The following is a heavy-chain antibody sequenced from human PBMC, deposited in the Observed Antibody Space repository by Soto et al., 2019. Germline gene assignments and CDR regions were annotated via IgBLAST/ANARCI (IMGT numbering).Heavy chain of an antibody. CDR3: TRGKGYYDILPGY. D-gene: IGHD3-9*01. CDR2: IRSKAYGGTT. J-gene: IGHJ4*02. Sequence: SGGSLRLSCTASGFTFGDYAMSWVRQAPGKGLEWVGFIRSKAYGGTTEYAASVKGRFTISRDDSKSIAYLQMNSLKTEDTAVYYCTRGKGYYDILPGYWGQGTLVTVSS. CDR1: GFTFGDYA. V-gene: IGHV3-49*04.